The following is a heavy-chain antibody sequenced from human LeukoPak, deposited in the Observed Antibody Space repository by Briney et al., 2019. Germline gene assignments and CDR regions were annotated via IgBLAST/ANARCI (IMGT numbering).Heavy chain of an antibody. D-gene: IGHD5-18*01. Sequence: GGSLRLSCTASGFTFGDYAMSWVRQAPGKGLEWVGFIRSKAYGGTTEYAASVKGRFTISRDDSKSIACLQMNSLKTEDTAVYYCTRDGVDRGYSYGLSLSYYYYGMDVWGKGTTVTVSS. CDR2: IRSKAYGGTT. CDR3: TRDGVDRGYSYGLSLSYYYYGMDV. J-gene: IGHJ6*04. CDR1: GFTFGDYA. V-gene: IGHV3-49*04.